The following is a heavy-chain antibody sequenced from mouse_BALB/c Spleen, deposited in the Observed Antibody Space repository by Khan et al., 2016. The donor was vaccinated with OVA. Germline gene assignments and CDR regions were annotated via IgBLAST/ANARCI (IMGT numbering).Heavy chain of an antibody. Sequence: EVELVESGGDLVKPGGSLKLSCAASGFTFSNYGMSWVRQIPDKRLEWVATINSDGTYTYSPDSVKGRFTISRNNAKNTLYLEMSSLKSEDTAMYYCASHLTGSFAYWCQGTLVTVSA. J-gene: IGHJ3*01. D-gene: IGHD4-1*01. CDR1: GFTFSNYG. CDR3: ASHLTGSFAY. CDR2: INSDGTYT. V-gene: IGHV5-6*01.